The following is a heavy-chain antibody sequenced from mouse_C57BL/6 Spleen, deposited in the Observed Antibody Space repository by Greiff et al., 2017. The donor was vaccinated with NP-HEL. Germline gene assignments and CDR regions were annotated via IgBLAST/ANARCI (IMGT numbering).Heavy chain of an antibody. CDR1: GYTFTSYW. Sequence: QVQLQQSGTELVKPGASVKLSCKASGYTFTSYWMHWVKQRPGQGLEWIGNINPSNGGTNYNEKFKSKATLTVDKSSSTAYMQLSSLTSEDSAVYYCARESYYGSRTYYAMDYWGQGTSVTVSS. V-gene: IGHV1-53*01. CDR3: ARESYYGSRTYYAMDY. J-gene: IGHJ4*01. D-gene: IGHD1-1*01. CDR2: INPSNGGT.